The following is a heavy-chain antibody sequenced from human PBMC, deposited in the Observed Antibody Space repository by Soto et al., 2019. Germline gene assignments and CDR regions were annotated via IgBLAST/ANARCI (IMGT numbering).Heavy chain of an antibody. CDR2: IYWDDDK. D-gene: IGHD6-13*01. Sequence: QITLKESGPTLVKPTQTLTLTCTFSGFSLSTSGVGVGWIRQPPGKALEWLALIYWDDDKRYSPSLKSRLTIXKXTXXNQVVLTMTNMDPVDTATYYYAHLAGSSWLERFDPWGQGTLVTVSS. CDR3: AHLAGSSWLERFDP. J-gene: IGHJ5*02. CDR1: GFSLSTSGVG. V-gene: IGHV2-5*02.